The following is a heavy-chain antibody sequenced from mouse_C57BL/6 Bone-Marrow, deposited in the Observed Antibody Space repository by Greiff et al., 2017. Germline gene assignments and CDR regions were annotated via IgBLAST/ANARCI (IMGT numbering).Heavy chain of an antibody. CDR2: IWWDDDK. D-gene: IGHD2-2*01. Sequence: QVTLKVSGPGILQPSQTLSLTCSFSGFSLSTFGMGVGWIRQPSGKGLEWLAHIWWDDDKYYNPALKSRLTISKDTSKNQVFLKIANVYTADTATYYCARIHYGYDDWYFDVWGTGTTVTVSS. CDR3: ARIHYGYDDWYFDV. CDR1: GFSLSTFGMG. V-gene: IGHV8-8*01. J-gene: IGHJ1*03.